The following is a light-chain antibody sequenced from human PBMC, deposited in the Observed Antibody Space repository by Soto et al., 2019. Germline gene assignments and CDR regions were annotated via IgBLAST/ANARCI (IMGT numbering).Light chain of an antibody. V-gene: IGKV1-5*03. CDR3: QEYSRYPYT. J-gene: IGKJ2*01. CDR1: QSFSTW. Sequence: DIQMTQSPSTLSVSVGDRVTITCRASQSFSTWLAWYQQKPGKAPKLLIYRTSSLKNGVPSRFSGSGSGTECTLTITSLQPDDFATYYCQEYSRYPYTFGQGTKLEIK. CDR2: RTS.